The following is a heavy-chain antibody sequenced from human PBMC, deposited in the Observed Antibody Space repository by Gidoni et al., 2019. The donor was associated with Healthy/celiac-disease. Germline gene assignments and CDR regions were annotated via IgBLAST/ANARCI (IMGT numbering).Heavy chain of an antibody. V-gene: IGHV3-23*04. CDR1: GFTFSSYA. J-gene: IGHJ4*02. CDR3: AKRLSITMVQGSVIKTDY. D-gene: IGHD3-10*01. CDR2: ISGSGGST. Sequence: EVQLVESGGGLVQPGGSLRLSCAASGFTFSSYAMSWVRQAPGKGLEWVSAISGSGGSTYYADSVKGRFTISRDNSKNTLYLQMNSLRAEDTAVYYCAKRLSITMVQGSVIKTDYWGQGTLVTVSS.